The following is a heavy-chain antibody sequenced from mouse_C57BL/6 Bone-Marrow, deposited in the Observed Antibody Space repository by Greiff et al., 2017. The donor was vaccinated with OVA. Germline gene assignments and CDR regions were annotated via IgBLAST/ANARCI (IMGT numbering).Heavy chain of an antibody. J-gene: IGHJ2*01. CDR2: INPYNGCT. D-gene: IGHD2-2*01. V-gene: IGHV1-19*01. CDR3: AREGGICYGYDYFDY. Sequence: VQLQQSGPVLVKPGASVKMSCKASGYTFTDYYMNWVKQSHGKSLEWIGVINPYNGCTSYNQKFKGKATLTVDKSSSTAYMELNSLTSEDSAVYYCAREGGICYGYDYFDYWGQGTTLTVSS. CDR1: GYTFTDYY.